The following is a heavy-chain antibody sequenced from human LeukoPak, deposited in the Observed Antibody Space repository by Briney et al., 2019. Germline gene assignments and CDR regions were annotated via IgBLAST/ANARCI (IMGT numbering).Heavy chain of an antibody. CDR2: INPSGGST. Sequence: ASVKVSCKASGYTFTSYYMHWVRQAPGQGLEWMGIINPSGGSTNYAQKFQGRVTITTDESTSTAYMELSSLRSEDTAVYYCARDAVGATRALDYWGQGTLVTVSS. V-gene: IGHV1-46*01. CDR1: GYTFTSYY. CDR3: ARDAVGATRALDY. D-gene: IGHD1-26*01. J-gene: IGHJ4*02.